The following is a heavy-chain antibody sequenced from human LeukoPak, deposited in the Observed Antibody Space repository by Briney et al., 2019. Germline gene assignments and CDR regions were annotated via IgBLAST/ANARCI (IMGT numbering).Heavy chain of an antibody. J-gene: IGHJ4*02. V-gene: IGHV3-11*04. CDR3: ARDVGYCSGGSCSFFDY. CDR2: ISISGYST. CDR1: GFTFNNYY. Sequence: GGSLRLSCAASGFTFNNYYMSWIRRAPGKGLEWISYISISGYSTYYADSVKGRFTISRDNAKNSLYLQMNSLRAEDTAVYYCARDVGYCSGGSCSFFDYWGQGTLVTVSS. D-gene: IGHD2-15*01.